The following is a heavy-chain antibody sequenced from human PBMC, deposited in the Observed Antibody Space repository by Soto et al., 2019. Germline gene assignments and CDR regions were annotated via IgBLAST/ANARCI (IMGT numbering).Heavy chain of an antibody. J-gene: IGHJ6*02. CDR3: ATLTIFEGWDV. CDR2: MNPNSGNT. V-gene: IGHV1-8*01. D-gene: IGHD3-3*01. CDR1: GYTFTSYD. Sequence: ASVKVSCKASGYTFTSYDINWVRQATGQGLEWMGWMNPNSGNTGYAQKFQGRVTMTRNTSISTAYMGLSSLRSEDAAVYYCATLTIFEGWDVWGQGTTVTVSS.